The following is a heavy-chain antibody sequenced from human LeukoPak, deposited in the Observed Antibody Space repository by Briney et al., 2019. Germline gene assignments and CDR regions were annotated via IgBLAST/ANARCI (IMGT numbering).Heavy chain of an antibody. CDR1: GFSFSSYW. Sequence: GGSLRLSCAASGFSFSSYWMSWVRQVPGKGLEWVGNINHNGGEKYYVDSVKGRFTISRDNAKNSLYLQISGLRGEDSALYYCARVVVIGVVMPFYGMGVWGQGTTVSVSS. CDR2: INHNGGEK. V-gene: IGHV3-7*03. D-gene: IGHD3-3*01. J-gene: IGHJ6*02. CDR3: ARVVVIGVVMPFYGMGV.